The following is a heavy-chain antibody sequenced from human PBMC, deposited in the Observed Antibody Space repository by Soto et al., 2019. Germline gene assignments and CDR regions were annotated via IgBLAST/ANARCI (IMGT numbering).Heavy chain of an antibody. J-gene: IGHJ4*02. V-gene: IGHV3-7*01. CDR2: INQDGSEK. CDR3: ASAPNWNYGY. D-gene: IGHD1-7*01. Sequence: EVQLVESGGGLVQPGGSLRLSCAASGFTSSSYWMSWVRQVPGRGLEWVDNINQDGSEKYYVDSVRGRFTISRDNAQNSLYLQMNSLRAEDTAVYYCASAPNWNYGYWGQGTLVTVSS. CDR1: GFTSSSYW.